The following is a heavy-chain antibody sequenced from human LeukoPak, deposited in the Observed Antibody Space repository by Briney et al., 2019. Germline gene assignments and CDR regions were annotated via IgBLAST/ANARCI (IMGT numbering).Heavy chain of an antibody. Sequence: GESLKISCKGSRHNFANSCIAWIRQRPGKSLEWMGLIYLGDSDIRYSPSFQGQVTISADKSISAAYLQWTSLKASDTAFYYCARSAADCTNGVCYFCNYFDSWGQGTPVTVS. D-gene: IGHD2-8*01. V-gene: IGHV5-51*01. J-gene: IGHJ4*02. CDR1: RHNFANSC. CDR3: ARSAADCTNGVCYFCNYFDS. CDR2: IYLGDSDI.